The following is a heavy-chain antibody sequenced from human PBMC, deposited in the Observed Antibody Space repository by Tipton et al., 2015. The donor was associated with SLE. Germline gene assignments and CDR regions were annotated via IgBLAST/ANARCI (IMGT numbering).Heavy chain of an antibody. J-gene: IGHJ6*03. V-gene: IGHV4-4*02. CDR3: ARDGDGGRTHYMDV. D-gene: IGHD3-16*01. CDR2: IYHSGST. CDR1: GGSISSSNW. Sequence: TLSLTCAVSGGSISSSNWWSWVRQPPGKGLEWIGEIYHSGSTNYNPSLKSRVTISVDTSKNHFSLNMTSVTAADTAVYYCARDGDGGRTHYMDVWGKGTTVTVSS.